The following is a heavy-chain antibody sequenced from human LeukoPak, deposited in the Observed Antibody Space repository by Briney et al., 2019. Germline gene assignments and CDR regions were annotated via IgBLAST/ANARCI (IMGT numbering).Heavy chain of an antibody. CDR3: AKLGTSSRNDAFDI. V-gene: IGHV3-9*01. CDR2: ISWNSGNI. J-gene: IGHJ3*02. D-gene: IGHD6-13*01. Sequence: GGSLRLSCAASGFTFDDYAMHWVRQAPGKGLEWVSGISWNSGNIGYADSVKGRFTISRDNAKNSLYLQMNSLRAEDTALYYCAKLGTSSRNDAFDIWGQGTMVTVSS. CDR1: GFTFDDYA.